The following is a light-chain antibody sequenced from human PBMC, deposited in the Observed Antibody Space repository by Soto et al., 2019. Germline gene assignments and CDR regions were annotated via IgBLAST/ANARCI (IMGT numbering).Light chain of an antibody. Sequence: QSALTQPRSVSGSPGQSVTISCTGSSSDVGSYDSVSWYQHHPGKAPKFMIYDVSKRPSGVPDRFSGSKSGNTASLTISGLQAEDEGDYYCCSYADTYYVFGSGTKVTVL. CDR2: DVS. CDR1: SSDVGSYDS. CDR3: CSYADTYYV. J-gene: IGLJ1*01. V-gene: IGLV2-11*01.